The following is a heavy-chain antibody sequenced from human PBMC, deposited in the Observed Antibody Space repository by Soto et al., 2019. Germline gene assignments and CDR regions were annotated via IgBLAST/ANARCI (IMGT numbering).Heavy chain of an antibody. Sequence: QVQLVESGGGVVQPGRSLRLSCAASGFTFNRYGMHWVRQAPGKGLEWVAVIWFDGSNRDYADSVKGRFTISRDNSKNTLYLHMNSLRAEDTAVYYCARDVFSQGSYYFDYWGQGTLVTVSS. CDR3: ARDVFSQGSYYFDY. CDR1: GFTFNRYG. V-gene: IGHV3-33*01. CDR2: IWFDGSNR. J-gene: IGHJ4*02.